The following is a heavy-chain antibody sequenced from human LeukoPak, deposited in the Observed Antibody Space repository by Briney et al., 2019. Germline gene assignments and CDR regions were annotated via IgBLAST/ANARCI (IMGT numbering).Heavy chain of an antibody. D-gene: IGHD5-18*01. Sequence: GSLRLSCAASGLTFSDNYMSWIRQAPGKGLEWVSYITSSGSTIYYADSVKGRFTISRDNAENSLYLQMKSLRAEDTAVYYCARVVGRGSCGHSDYWGQGTLVTVSS. V-gene: IGHV3-11*01. J-gene: IGHJ4*02. CDR2: ITSSGSTI. CDR1: GLTFSDNY. CDR3: ARVVGRGSCGHSDY.